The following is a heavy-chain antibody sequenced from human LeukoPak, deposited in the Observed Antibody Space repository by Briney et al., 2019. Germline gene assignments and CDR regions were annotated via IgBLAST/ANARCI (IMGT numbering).Heavy chain of an antibody. D-gene: IGHD2-15*01. CDR3: ATEGVVVAATF. CDR1: GFTFSSDG. J-gene: IGHJ4*02. Sequence: GGCLRLSCAASGFTFSSDGMHWGRQAPGKGLEWVAVISYDGSNKYYADSVKGRFTISRDNSKTRLYLQMNSLRAEATALYYCATEGVVVAATFWGEGTLVTVSS. CDR2: ISYDGSNK. V-gene: IGHV3-30*03.